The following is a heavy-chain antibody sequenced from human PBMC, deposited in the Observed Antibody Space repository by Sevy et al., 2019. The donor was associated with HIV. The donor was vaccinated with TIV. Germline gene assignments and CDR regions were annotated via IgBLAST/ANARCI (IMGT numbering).Heavy chain of an antibody. CDR3: ARDQGYSYGYSPFYYYYGMDV. CDR1: GYTFTSYG. V-gene: IGHV1-18*01. J-gene: IGHJ6*02. Sequence: ASVKVSCKASGYTFTSYGISWLRQAPGQGLEWMGWISAYNGNTNYAQKLQGRVTMTTDTSTSTAYMELRSLRSDDTAVYYCARDQGYSYGYSPFYYYYGMDVWGQGTTVTVSS. CDR2: ISAYNGNT. D-gene: IGHD5-18*01.